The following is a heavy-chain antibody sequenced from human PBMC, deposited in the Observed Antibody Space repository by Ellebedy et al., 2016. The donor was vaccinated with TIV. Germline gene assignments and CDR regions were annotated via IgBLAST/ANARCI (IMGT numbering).Heavy chain of an antibody. J-gene: IGHJ4*02. V-gene: IGHV3-23*01. CDR3: EKLPVAYNWNYADDY. D-gene: IGHD1-7*01. CDR2: IGGTGGTT. CDR1: GISLRSYA. Sequence: PGGSLRLSCAASGISLRSYAMSWVSQAPGKGLEWVATIGGTGGTTYYRESVKGRFTVSRDTSRNPLYLQMSSLRSEDTAVYSCEKLPVAYNWNYADDYWGQGTLVTVSS.